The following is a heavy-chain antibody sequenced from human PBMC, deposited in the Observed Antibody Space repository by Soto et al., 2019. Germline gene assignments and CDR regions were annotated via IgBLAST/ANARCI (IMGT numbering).Heavy chain of an antibody. D-gene: IGHD5-12*01. V-gene: IGHV1-18*01. J-gene: IGHJ4*02. CDR2: ISAYNGNT. Sequence: QVQLVQSGAEVKKPGASVKVSCKASGYTFISYGISWVRQAPGQGLEWMGWISAYNGNTNYAQKFQGRFTITRDTSANTAYMDLRSLASEDTAVYYCARGIWVATTASYYFDYWGQGTQVTVSS. CDR3: ARGIWVATTASYYFDY. CDR1: GYTFISYG.